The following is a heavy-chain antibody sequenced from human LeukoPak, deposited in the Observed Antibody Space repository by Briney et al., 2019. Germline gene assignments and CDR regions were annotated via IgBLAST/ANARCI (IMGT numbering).Heavy chain of an antibody. CDR1: GFTFSNAW. CDR3: ATGIYFDF. J-gene: IGHJ4*02. V-gene: IGHV3-15*08. CDR2: IKSKANGGTI. Sequence: GGSLRLSCAGSGFTFSNAWMSWVRQAPGKGLEWAACIKSKANGGTIDYAAPVIGRFIISREDSKDTVYLQMSSLKTEDTAVYYCATGIYFDFWGQGTPVTVSS.